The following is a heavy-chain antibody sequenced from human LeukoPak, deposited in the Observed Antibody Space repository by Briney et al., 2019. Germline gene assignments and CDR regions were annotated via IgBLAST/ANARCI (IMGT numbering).Heavy chain of an antibody. CDR3: ATSQTTSGQYGNAFDI. D-gene: IGHD6-19*01. J-gene: IGHJ3*02. CDR1: GFTFSTYW. CDR2: IKQDGGEK. Sequence: GESLKISCKGSGFTFSTYWMSWVRQTPGKGLEWVANIKQDGGEKYYVDSVRGRFTISRDNAKNTLYLQMNSLRVEDTAVYYCATSQTTSGQYGNAFDIWGQGTMVTVSS. V-gene: IGHV3-7*01.